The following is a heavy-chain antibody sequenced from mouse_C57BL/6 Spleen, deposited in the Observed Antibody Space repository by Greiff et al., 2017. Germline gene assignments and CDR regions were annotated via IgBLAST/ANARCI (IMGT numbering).Heavy chain of an antibody. Sequence: LQESGAELARPGASVKLSCKASGYTFTSYGISWVKQRTGQGLEWIGEIYPRSGNTYYNEKFKGKATLTADKSSSTAYMELRSLTSEDSAVYFCARDLITTVVADYYAMDYWGQGTSVTVSS. J-gene: IGHJ4*01. CDR1: GYTFTSYG. D-gene: IGHD1-1*01. CDR3: ARDLITTVVADYYAMDY. CDR2: IYPRSGNT. V-gene: IGHV1-81*01.